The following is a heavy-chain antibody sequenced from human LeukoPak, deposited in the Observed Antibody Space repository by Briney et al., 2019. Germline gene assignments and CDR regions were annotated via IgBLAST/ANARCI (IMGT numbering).Heavy chain of an antibody. D-gene: IGHD3-22*01. CDR2: ISYDGSNK. Sequence: GGSLRLSCAASGFTFSSYGMHWVRQAPGKGLEWVAVISYDGSNKYYADSVKGRFTISRDNSKNTLYLQMNSLRAEDTAVYYCARDGFITMIVVVTHGAFDIWGQGTMVTVSS. J-gene: IGHJ3*02. CDR1: GFTFSSYG. V-gene: IGHV3-30*19. CDR3: ARDGFITMIVVVTHGAFDI.